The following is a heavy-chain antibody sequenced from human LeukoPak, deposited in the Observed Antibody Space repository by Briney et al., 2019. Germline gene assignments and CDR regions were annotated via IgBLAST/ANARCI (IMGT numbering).Heavy chain of an antibody. CDR3: VRRDTGWNYFDY. J-gene: IGHJ4*02. CDR1: GGSINSHY. V-gene: IGHV4-59*08. Sequence: SETLSLTCAVSGGSINSHYWGWIRQPPGKGLQWIGDIYYTGKINYNPSLKSRVTITLDTSKDHLSLNLTSVLATHTAIYYCVRRDTGWNYFDYWGQGILVTVSS. D-gene: IGHD6-19*01. CDR2: IYYTGKI.